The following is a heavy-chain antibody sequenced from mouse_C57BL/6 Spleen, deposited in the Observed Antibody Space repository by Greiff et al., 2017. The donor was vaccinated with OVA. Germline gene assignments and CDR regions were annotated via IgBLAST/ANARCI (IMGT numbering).Heavy chain of an antibody. D-gene: IGHD2-1*01. CDR2: ILPGSGST. CDR1: GYTFTGYW. Sequence: VQLQQSGAELMKPGASVKLSCKATGYTFTGYWIEWVKQRPGHGLEWIGEILPGSGSTNYNEKFKGKATFTADTSSNTAYMQLSSLTTEDSDIDDCARKPGRPFYYGIDYWGQGTTLTVSS. V-gene: IGHV1-9*01. J-gene: IGHJ2*01. CDR3: ARKPGRPFYYGIDY.